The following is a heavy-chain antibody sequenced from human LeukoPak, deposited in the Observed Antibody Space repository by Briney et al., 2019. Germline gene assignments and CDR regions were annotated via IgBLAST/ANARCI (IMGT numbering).Heavy chain of an antibody. V-gene: IGHV1-8*03. CDR2: MNPNSGNT. CDR3: ARRIPYYNFWNGYYP. D-gene: IGHD3-3*01. CDR1: GYTFTGYY. J-gene: IGHJ5*02. Sequence: GASVKVSCKASGYTFTGYYMHWVRQAPGQGLEWMGWMNPNSGNTGYAQKFQGRVTITRNTSISTAYMELSSLRSEDTAVYYCARRIPYYNFWNGYYPWGQGTLVTVSS.